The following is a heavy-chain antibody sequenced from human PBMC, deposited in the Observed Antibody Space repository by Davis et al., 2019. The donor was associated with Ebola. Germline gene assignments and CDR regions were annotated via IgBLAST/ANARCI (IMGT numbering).Heavy chain of an antibody. J-gene: IGHJ4*02. Sequence: GESLKISCAASEFTFNIYNMHWVRQAPGKGLEWVAIISDDGSKGYYADSVKGRFTISRDNFKNTLYLQMNSLRAEDTAVYYCARDRFSYSFDYWGQGALVTVSS. CDR1: EFTFNIYN. CDR2: ISDDGSKG. V-gene: IGHV3-30-3*01. D-gene: IGHD1-26*01. CDR3: ARDRFSYSFDY.